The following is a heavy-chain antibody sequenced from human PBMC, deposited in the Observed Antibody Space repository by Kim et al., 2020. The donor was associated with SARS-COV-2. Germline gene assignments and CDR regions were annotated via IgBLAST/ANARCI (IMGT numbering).Heavy chain of an antibody. CDR3: ARLVSENSAVEY. J-gene: IGHJ4*02. CDR2: INYSGNT. V-gene: IGHV4-39*01. Sequence: SETLSLTCTVSGDSISRSSNYWGWIRQPPGKGLEWIGSINYSGNTYYNPSLKSRVTISVDTSTNQFSLKMRSVTAADTAVYYCARLVSENSAVEYWGQGTLVTVSS. CDR1: GDSISRSSNY.